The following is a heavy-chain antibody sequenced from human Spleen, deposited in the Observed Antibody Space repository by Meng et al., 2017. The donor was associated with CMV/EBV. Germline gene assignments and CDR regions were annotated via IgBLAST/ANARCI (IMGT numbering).Heavy chain of an antibody. D-gene: IGHD3-22*01. Sequence: GESLKISCAASGFTFSSYWMSWVRQAPGKGLEWVANIKQDGSEKYYVDSVKGRFTISRDNAKNSLHLQMNSLRAEDTAVYYCARDRYYYDSSGYFSDYWGQGTLVTVSS. J-gene: IGHJ4*02. V-gene: IGHV3-7*01. CDR3: ARDRYYYDSSGYFSDY. CDR1: GFTFSSYW. CDR2: IKQDGSEK.